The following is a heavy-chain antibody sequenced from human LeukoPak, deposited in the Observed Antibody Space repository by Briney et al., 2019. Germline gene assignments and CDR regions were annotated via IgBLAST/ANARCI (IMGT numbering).Heavy chain of an antibody. CDR3: SITGHSDNWEYF. D-gene: IGHD1-14*01. V-gene: IGHV5-51*01. Sequence: GESLKISCKISGYTLTKYWIGWARQMPGKGLEWMGIINPYDFDTQYSPSSQGHVIISVDRSITTAHLQWSSLEASDSAMYYCSITGHSDNWEYFWGQGNLVTVSS. CDR1: GYTLTKYW. J-gene: IGHJ4*02. CDR2: INPYDFDT.